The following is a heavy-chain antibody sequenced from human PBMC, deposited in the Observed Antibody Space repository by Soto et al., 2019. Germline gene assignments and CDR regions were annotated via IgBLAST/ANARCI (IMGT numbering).Heavy chain of an antibody. CDR1: GSTFSSYA. J-gene: IGHJ4*02. D-gene: IGHD3-9*01. CDR3: ARARDYDILTGSFDY. Sequence: GGSLRLSCAASGSTFSSYAMHWVRQAPGKGLEYVSAISSNGGSTYYANSVKGRFTISRDNSKNTLYLQMGSLRAEDMAVYYCARARDYDILTGSFDYWGQGTLVTVSS. CDR2: ISSNGGST. V-gene: IGHV3-64*01.